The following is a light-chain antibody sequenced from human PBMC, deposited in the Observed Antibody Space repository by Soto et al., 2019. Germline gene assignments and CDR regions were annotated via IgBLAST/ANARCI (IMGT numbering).Light chain of an antibody. Sequence: FTQSPSAFPGSRATRSTIACKTSQSVSSNYLAWYQQKPGQAPRLLIYDASSRATGIPARFSGSGSGTDFTLTISSLEPEDFAVYYCQQCSNWPGTFGQGTKVDIK. J-gene: IGKJ1*01. CDR3: QQCSNWPGT. V-gene: IGKV3D-20*02. CDR1: QSVSSNY. CDR2: DAS.